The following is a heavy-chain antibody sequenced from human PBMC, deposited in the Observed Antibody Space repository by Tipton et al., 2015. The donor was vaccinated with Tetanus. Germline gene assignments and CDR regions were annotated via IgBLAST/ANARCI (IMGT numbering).Heavy chain of an antibody. Sequence: LRLSCAASGFTLSRNSMNWVRQAPGKGLEWIGSIYSYSGSTFQNPSLQSRVTLSLDKSKNQFSLKLRSVTAADTAVYYCARSADNWFDPWGPGTLVTVSS. V-gene: IGHV4-59*05. CDR3: ARSADNWFDP. CDR1: GFTLSRNSMN. J-gene: IGHJ5*02. CDR2: IYSYSGST.